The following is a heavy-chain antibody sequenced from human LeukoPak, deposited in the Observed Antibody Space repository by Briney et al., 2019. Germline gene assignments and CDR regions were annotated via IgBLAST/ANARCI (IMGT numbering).Heavy chain of an antibody. V-gene: IGHV3-7*03. CDR1: GFIFSNYW. CDR3: ARFPMTFDF. D-gene: IGHD3-22*01. Sequence: GGSLRLSCAVSGFIFSNYWMSWVRQAPGKGLEWVANIKQDGSEIYYVDSVKGRFTISRDNAKNSLYLQMNSLRAEDTAVYYCARFPMTFDFWGQGTLVTVSS. CDR2: IKQDGSEI. J-gene: IGHJ4*02.